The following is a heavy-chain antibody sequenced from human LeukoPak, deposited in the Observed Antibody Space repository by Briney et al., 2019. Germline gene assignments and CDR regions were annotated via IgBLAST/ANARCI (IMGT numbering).Heavy chain of an antibody. D-gene: IGHD3-10*01. CDR3: ASGEVTSVDY. CDR1: GFTFSSYS. Sequence: PGGSLRLSCSASGFTFSSYSMNWVRQAPGKGLEWVSSISSSSSYIYYADSVKGRFTISRDNAKKSLYLQMNSLRAEDTAVYYCASGEVTSVDYWGQGTLVTVSS. CDR2: ISSSSSYI. V-gene: IGHV3-21*01. J-gene: IGHJ4*02.